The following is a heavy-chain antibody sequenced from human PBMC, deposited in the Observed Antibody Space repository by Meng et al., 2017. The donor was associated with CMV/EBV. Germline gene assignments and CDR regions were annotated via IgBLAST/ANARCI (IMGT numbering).Heavy chain of an antibody. CDR1: GFTFSSYG. D-gene: IGHD4-23*01. Sequence: GESLKISCAASGFTFSSYGMHWVRQAPGKGLEWVAFIRYDGSNKYYADSVKGRFTISRDNSKNTLYLQMNSLRAEDTAVYYCAKEGYGGKSGYLDYWGQGTTVTVSS. CDR2: IRYDGSNK. CDR3: AKEGYGGKSGYLDY. J-gene: IGHJ4*03. V-gene: IGHV3-30*02.